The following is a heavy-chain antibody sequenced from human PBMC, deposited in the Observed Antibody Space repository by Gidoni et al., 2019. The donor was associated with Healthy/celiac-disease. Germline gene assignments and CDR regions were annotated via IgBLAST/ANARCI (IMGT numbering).Heavy chain of an antibody. CDR2: ISSSSSYI. V-gene: IGHV3-21*01. CDR3: ARDHEYSYGYADY. Sequence: EVQLVESGGGLVKPGGSLRPSCAASGFTFSRYSMNWVRQAPGKGLEWVSSISSSSSYIYYADSVKGRFTISRDNAKNSLYLQMNSLRAEDTAVYYCARDHEYSYGYADYWGQGTLVTVSS. CDR1: GFTFSRYS. D-gene: IGHD5-18*01. J-gene: IGHJ4*02.